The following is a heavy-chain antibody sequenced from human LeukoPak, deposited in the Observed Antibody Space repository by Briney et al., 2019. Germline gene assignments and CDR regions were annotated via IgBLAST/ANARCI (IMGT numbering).Heavy chain of an antibody. CDR3: ARTRQLVNYYYGMDV. CDR2: IYYSGST. Sequence: SQTLSLTCTVSGGSISSGDYYWSWIRQPLGKGLEWIGYIYYSGSTYYNPSLKSRVAISVDTSKNQFSLKLSSVTAADTAVYYCARTRQLVNYYYGMDVWGQGTTVTVSS. CDR1: GGSISSGDYY. J-gene: IGHJ6*02. V-gene: IGHV4-30-4*01. D-gene: IGHD6-13*01.